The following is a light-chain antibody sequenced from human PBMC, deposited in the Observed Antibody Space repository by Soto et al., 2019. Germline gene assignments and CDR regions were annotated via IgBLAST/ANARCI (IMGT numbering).Light chain of an antibody. J-gene: IGKJ1*01. CDR1: QTISGW. V-gene: IGKV1-5*01. CDR3: QQYDKSPPWT. CDR2: DAS. Sequence: DIQMTQSPSTLSASVGDTVTITCLASQTISGWLAWYQQRPGKAPNLLIFDASTLESGVPSRFSGSGSGTTFTLTINSLQSDDFATYYCQQYDKSPPWTFGQGTKVDIK.